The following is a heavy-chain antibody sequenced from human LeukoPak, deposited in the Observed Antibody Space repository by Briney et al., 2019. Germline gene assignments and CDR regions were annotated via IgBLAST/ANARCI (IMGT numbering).Heavy chain of an antibody. CDR3: ARDRRVVGAGGWFDP. D-gene: IGHD1-26*01. J-gene: IGHJ5*02. CDR2: INPNSGGT. CDR1: GYTFTGYY. V-gene: IGHV1-2*02. Sequence: GASVKVSCKASGYTFTGYYMHWVRQAPGQGLEWMGWINPNSGGTNYAQKLQGRVTMTTDTSTSTAYMELRSLRSDDTAVYYCARDRRVVGAGGWFDPWGQGTLVTVSS.